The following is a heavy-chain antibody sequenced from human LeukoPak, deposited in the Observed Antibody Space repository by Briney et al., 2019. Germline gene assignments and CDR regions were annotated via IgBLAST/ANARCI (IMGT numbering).Heavy chain of an antibody. CDR1: GFTFSTYA. Sequence: PGGSLRLSCAASGFTFSTYAINWVCQAPGKGLEWVSGISGSGDTTYHADSVKGRFTISRDNSKNILYLQMNSLRAEDTALYYRARGRLPRYYFDYWGQGTLVTVSS. J-gene: IGHJ4*02. D-gene: IGHD3-9*01. V-gene: IGHV3-23*01. CDR2: ISGSGDTT. CDR3: ARGRLPRYYFDY.